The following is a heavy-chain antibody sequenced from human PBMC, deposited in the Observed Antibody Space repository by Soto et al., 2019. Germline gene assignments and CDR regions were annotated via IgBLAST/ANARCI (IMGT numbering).Heavy chain of an antibody. CDR1: GFTFSDFH. J-gene: IGHJ4*02. Sequence: GGSLRLSCTASGFTFSDFHMNWIRQAPGRGLEWISYISTRGSTIHYVDSVKGRFTISRDNAKNSLYLHLNSLRAEDTAVYYCARDSPPYYDLDYWGQGTLVTVSS. CDR2: ISTRGSTI. CDR3: ARDSPPYYDLDY. V-gene: IGHV3-11*01. D-gene: IGHD3-16*01.